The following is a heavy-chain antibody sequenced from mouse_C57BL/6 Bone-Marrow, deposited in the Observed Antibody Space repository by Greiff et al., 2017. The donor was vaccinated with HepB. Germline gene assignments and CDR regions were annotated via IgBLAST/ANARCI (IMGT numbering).Heavy chain of an antibody. CDR3: AINYYGSSSFAY. V-gene: IGHV2-6*01. D-gene: IGHD1-1*01. J-gene: IGHJ3*01. CDR2: IWGVGST. CDR1: GFSLTSYG. Sequence: VKLQESGPGLVAPSQSLSITCTVSGFSLTSYGVDWVRQSPGKGLEWLGVIWGVGSTNYNSALKSRLSISKDNSKSQVFLKMNSLQTDDTAMYYCAINYYGSSSFAYWGQGTLVTVSA.